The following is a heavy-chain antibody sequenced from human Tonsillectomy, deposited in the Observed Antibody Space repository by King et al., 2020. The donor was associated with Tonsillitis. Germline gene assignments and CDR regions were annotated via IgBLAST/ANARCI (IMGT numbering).Heavy chain of an antibody. CDR1: GGSISSSSYY. V-gene: IGHV4-39*01. D-gene: IGHD6-6*01. Sequence: QLQESGPGLVKPSETLSLTCTVSGGSISSSSYYWGWIRQPPGKGLGWIGSIYYSGSTYYNPSLKSRVTISVDTSKNQFSLKLSSVTAADTAVYYCARQDSVGGQLPHYFDYWGQGTLVTVSS. CDR2: IYYSGST. J-gene: IGHJ4*02. CDR3: ARQDSVGGQLPHYFDY.